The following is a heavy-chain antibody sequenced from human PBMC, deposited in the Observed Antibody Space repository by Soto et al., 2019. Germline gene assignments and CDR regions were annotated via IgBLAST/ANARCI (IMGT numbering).Heavy chain of an antibody. D-gene: IGHD6-19*01. CDR3: AKDVRAVASKLSRPYYYYGMDV. V-gene: IGHV3-23*01. J-gene: IGHJ6*02. Sequence: SGGSLRLSCAASGFTFSSYAMRWVRQAPGKGLQWVAVMSGSGGSTYYADSVKGRFTISRDNSKNTLYLQMNSLRAEDTAVYYCAKDVRAVASKLSRPYYYYGMDVWGQGTTVTVSS. CDR2: MSGSGGST. CDR1: GFTFSSYA.